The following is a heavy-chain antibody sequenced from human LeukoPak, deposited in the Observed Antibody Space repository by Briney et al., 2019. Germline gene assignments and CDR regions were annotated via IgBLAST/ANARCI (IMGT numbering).Heavy chain of an antibody. CDR3: ASEGASSSTNWFDP. Sequence: PSETLSLTCAVYGGTFSRYYWSWIRQPPGKGLEWIGEINHSGSTNYNPSLKSRVTISVDTSKNQFSLKLSSVTAADTAVYYCASEGASSSTNWFDPWGQGTLVTVSS. CDR1: GGTFSRYY. J-gene: IGHJ5*02. CDR2: INHSGST. D-gene: IGHD6-6*01. V-gene: IGHV4-34*01.